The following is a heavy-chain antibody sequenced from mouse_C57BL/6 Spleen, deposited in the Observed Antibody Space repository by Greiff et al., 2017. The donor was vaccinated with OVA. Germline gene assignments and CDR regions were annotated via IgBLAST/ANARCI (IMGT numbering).Heavy chain of an antibody. Sequence: DVKLVESGGGLVQSGRSLRLSCATSGFTFSDFYMEWVRQAPGKGLEWIAASRNKANDYTTEYSASVKGRFIVSRDTSQSILYLQMNALRAEDTAIYYCARQLGGYAMDYWGQGTSVTVSS. J-gene: IGHJ4*01. CDR2: SRNKANDYTT. CDR1: GFTFSDFY. D-gene: IGHD4-1*02. V-gene: IGHV7-1*01. CDR3: ARQLGGYAMDY.